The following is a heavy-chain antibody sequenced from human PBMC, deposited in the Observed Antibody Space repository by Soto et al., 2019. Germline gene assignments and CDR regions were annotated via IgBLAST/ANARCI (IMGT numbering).Heavy chain of an antibody. CDR1: GFTFSSYA. CDR2: ISGSGGST. D-gene: IGHD3-16*02. V-gene: IGHV3-23*01. Sequence: GGSLRLSCAASGFTFSSYAMSRVRQAPGKGLEWVSAISGSGGSTYYADSVKGRFTISRDNSKNTLYLQMNSLRAEDTAVYYCAKDIMITFGGVIGNFDYWGQGTLVTVSS. CDR3: AKDIMITFGGVIGNFDY. J-gene: IGHJ4*02.